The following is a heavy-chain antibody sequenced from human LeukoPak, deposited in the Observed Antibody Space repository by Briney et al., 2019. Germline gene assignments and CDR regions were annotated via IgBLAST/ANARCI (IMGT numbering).Heavy chain of an antibody. D-gene: IGHD5-18*01. J-gene: IGHJ4*02. Sequence: SETLSLTCTVSGGSISSGSYYWSWIRQPAGKGLEWIGRIYTSGSTNYNPSLKSRVTISVDTSKNQFSLKLSSVIAADTAVYYCARADLIQLWNSFDYWGQGTLVTVSS. CDR2: IYTSGST. CDR1: GGSISSGSYY. V-gene: IGHV4-61*02. CDR3: ARADLIQLWNSFDY.